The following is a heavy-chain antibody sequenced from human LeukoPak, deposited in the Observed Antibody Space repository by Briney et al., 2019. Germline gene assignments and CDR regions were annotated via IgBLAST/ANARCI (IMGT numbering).Heavy chain of an antibody. Sequence: SETLSLTCTVSGGSISSYYWSWIRQPPGKGLEWFGYIYYSGSTNYNPSLKSRVTISVDTSKNQFSLKLSSVTAADTAVYYCARHNWNYIAFDIWGQGTMVTVSS. V-gene: IGHV4-59*01. CDR3: ARHNWNYIAFDI. J-gene: IGHJ3*02. CDR2: IYYSGST. CDR1: GGSISSYY. D-gene: IGHD1-7*01.